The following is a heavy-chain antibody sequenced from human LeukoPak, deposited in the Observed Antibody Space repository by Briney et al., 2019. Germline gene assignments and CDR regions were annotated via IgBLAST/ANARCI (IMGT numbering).Heavy chain of an antibody. CDR3: ARDLSSSSGGYDYGMDV. CDR1: GYTFTGYY. J-gene: IGHJ6*02. CDR2: INPNSGGT. D-gene: IGHD6-6*01. V-gene: IGHV1-2*04. Sequence: ASVTVSCKASGYTFTGYYMHWVRQAPGQGLEWMGWINPNSGGTNYAQKFQGWVTMTRDTSISTAYMGLSRLRSDDTAVYYCARDLSSSSGGYDYGMDVWGQGTTVTVSS.